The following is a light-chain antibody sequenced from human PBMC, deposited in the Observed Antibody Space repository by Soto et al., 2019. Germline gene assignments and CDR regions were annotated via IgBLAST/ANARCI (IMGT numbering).Light chain of an antibody. CDR1: QSVSSSY. J-gene: IGKJ1*01. Sequence: EIVLTQSPVTLSLSSGERATLSCRASQSVSSSYLAWYQQKPGQAPRLLIYGASSRATGIPDRFSGSGSGTDFILTISRLESEDFAMYHCQQYGSSPGTFGQGTKVEIK. CDR3: QQYGSSPGT. CDR2: GAS. V-gene: IGKV3-20*01.